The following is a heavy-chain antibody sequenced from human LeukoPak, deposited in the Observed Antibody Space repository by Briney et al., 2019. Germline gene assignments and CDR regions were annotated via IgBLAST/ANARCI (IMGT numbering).Heavy chain of an antibody. J-gene: IGHJ4*02. V-gene: IGHV3-7*01. CDR2: INEDGSEK. Sequence: PGGSLRLSCAASGFTFSSYWMSWVRQAPGKGPEWVANINEDGSEKNYVDSVRGRFTISRDNAKNSLYLQMNSLRAEDTAVYYCAREPGYSSGLWGQGTLVTVSS. CDR3: AREPGYSSGL. D-gene: IGHD5-12*01. CDR1: GFTFSSYW.